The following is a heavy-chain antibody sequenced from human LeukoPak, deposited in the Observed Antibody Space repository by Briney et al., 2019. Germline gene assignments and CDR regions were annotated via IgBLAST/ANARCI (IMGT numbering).Heavy chain of an antibody. D-gene: IGHD6-25*01. J-gene: IGHJ2*01. Sequence: PSGTLSLTCAVSGGSISSSNWWSWVRQPPGKGLEWIGEIWHSGITSDNPSLKSRVTMSLDKSKNQFSLRLSSVTAADTAVYYCATKGPANWYFDLWGRGTLVTVSS. CDR2: IWHSGIT. CDR1: GGSISSSNW. CDR3: ATKGPANWYFDL. V-gene: IGHV4-4*02.